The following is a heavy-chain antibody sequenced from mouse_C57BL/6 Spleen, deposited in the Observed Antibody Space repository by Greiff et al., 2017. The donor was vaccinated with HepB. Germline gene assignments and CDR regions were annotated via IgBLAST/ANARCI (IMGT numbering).Heavy chain of an antibody. CDR2: IDPETGGT. V-gene: IGHV1-15*01. D-gene: IGHD2-1*01. J-gene: IGHJ2*01. Sequence: QVQLKQSGAELVRPGASVTLSCKASGYTFTDYEMHWVKQTPVHGLEWIGAIDPETGGTAYNQKFKGKAILTADKSSSTAYMELRSLTSEDSAVYYCTRSDLLRFDYWGQGTTLTVSS. CDR3: TRSDLLRFDY. CDR1: GYTFTDYE.